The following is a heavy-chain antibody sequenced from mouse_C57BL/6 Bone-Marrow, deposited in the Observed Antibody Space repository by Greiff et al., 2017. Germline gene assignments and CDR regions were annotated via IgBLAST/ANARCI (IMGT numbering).Heavy chain of an antibody. CDR1: GFTFSSYG. D-gene: IGHD1-1*01. Sequence: EVKLVESGGDLVKPGGSLKLSCAASGFTFSSYGMSWVRQTPDKRLEWVAIISSGGSYTYYPDSVKGRFTISRDNAKNTLYLQMSSLKSEDTAMYYCAREDYYGSMFAYWGQGTLVTVSA. CDR2: ISSGGSYT. J-gene: IGHJ3*01. V-gene: IGHV5-6*01. CDR3: AREDYYGSMFAY.